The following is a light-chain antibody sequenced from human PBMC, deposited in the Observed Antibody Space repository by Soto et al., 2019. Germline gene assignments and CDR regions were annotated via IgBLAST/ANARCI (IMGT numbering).Light chain of an antibody. V-gene: IGKV3-15*01. CDR2: GAS. J-gene: IGKJ1*01. Sequence: EIVMTQSPATLSVSPGERATLSCRASQSVSSNLAWYQQKPGQAPRLLIYGASTRATGIPDRFSGSGSGTEFTLTISSLQSEDFAVYYCQQYKNWPWTFGQGTKVDIK. CDR1: QSVSSN. CDR3: QQYKNWPWT.